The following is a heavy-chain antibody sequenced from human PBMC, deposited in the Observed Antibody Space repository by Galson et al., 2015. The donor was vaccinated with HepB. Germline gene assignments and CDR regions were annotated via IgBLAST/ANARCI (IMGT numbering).Heavy chain of an antibody. CDR3: ARWMGRDTAMAKWGYYYYYGMDV. CDR1: GFTVSSNY. CDR2: IYSGGST. J-gene: IGHJ6*02. D-gene: IGHD5-18*01. V-gene: IGHV3-53*01. Sequence: SLRLSCAASGFTVSSNYMSWVRQAPGKGLEWVSVIYSGGSTYYADSVKGRFTISRDNSKNTLYLQMNSLRAEDTAVYYCARWMGRDTAMAKWGYYYYYGMDVWGQGTTVTVSS.